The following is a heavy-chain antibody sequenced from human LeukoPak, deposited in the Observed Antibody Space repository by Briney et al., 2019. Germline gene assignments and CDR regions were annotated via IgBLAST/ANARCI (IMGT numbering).Heavy chain of an antibody. V-gene: IGHV3-11*01. CDR2: ISSSGSTI. CDR1: GFTFSDYY. D-gene: IGHD2-15*01. Sequence: PGGSLRLSCAASGFTFSDYYMSWIRQAPGKGLEWVSYISSSGSTIYYADSVKGRFTISRDNAKNSLYLQMNSLRAEDTAVYYCARDLGQCSGGSCYSETIDYWGQGTLVTVSS. J-gene: IGHJ4*02. CDR3: ARDLGQCSGGSCYSETIDY.